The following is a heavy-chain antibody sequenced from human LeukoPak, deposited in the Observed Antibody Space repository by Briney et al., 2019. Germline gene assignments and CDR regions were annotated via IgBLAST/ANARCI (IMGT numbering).Heavy chain of an antibody. CDR2: IGTAGDT. CDR3: ARGGSGGSYPADY. Sequence: PGGSLRLSCAASGFTFSSYDMHWVRQATGKGLEWVSAIGTAGDTYYPGSVKGRFTISRENAKNSLYLQMNSLRAEDTAVYYCARGGSGGSYPADYWGQGTLVTVSS. D-gene: IGHD2-15*01. V-gene: IGHV3-13*01. CDR1: GFTFSSYD. J-gene: IGHJ4*02.